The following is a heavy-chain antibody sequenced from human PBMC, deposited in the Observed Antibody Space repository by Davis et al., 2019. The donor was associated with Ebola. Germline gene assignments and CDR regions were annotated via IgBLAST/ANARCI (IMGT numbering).Heavy chain of an antibody. V-gene: IGHV5-51*04. D-gene: IGHD1-26*01. CDR2: IYPGDSDT. J-gene: IGHJ5*02. Sequence: ESLIIPCQCSGYSFPSYWIGRVRQMPGPGLEWVGIIYPGDSDTSYSPPFQGQVTITADKPISTAYLPWSSLRASDTAMYYCSRPRIGRSNPMNWFDPWGQGTLVTVSS. CDR1: GYSFPSYW. CDR3: SRPRIGRSNPMNWFDP.